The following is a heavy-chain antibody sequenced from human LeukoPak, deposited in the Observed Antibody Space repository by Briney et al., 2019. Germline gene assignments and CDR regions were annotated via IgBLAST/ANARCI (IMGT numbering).Heavy chain of an antibody. V-gene: IGHV3-21*04. D-gene: IGHD4-23*01. CDR1: GFSFSSYN. CDR2: ITSSGTYI. Sequence: GGSLRLSCAASGFSFSSYNMNWVRQTPGKALEWVSSITSSGTYIFYADSVKGRFTISRDISKNTLYLQMNSLGAEDTAMYYCARRAGGYSHPYDYWGQGILVTVSS. CDR3: ARRAGGYSHPYDY. J-gene: IGHJ4*02.